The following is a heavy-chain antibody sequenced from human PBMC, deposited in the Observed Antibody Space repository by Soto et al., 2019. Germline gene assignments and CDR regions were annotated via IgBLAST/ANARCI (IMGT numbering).Heavy chain of an antibody. CDR1: GGSVSSGSYY. Sequence: SETLSLTCTVSGGSVSSGSYYWSWIRQPPGKGLEWIGYIYYSGSTNYNPSLKSRVTISVDTSKNQFSLKLSSVTAADTAVYYCARATGRLYDSSGTVDQHWGQGTMVTVSS. J-gene: IGHJ1*01. CDR2: IYYSGST. V-gene: IGHV4-61*01. CDR3: ARATGRLYDSSGTVDQH. D-gene: IGHD3-22*01.